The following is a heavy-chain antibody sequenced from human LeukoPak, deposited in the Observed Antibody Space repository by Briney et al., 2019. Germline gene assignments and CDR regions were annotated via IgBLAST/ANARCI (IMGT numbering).Heavy chain of an antibody. CDR2: IYYSGST. CDR3: ARRTPAAGTLVDY. Sequence: SETLSLTCTVSGGSISRSSYYWGWIRQPPGKGLEWIGSIYYSGSTYYNPSLKSRVTISVDTSKNQFSLKLSSVTAADTAVYYCARRTPAAGTLVDYWGQGTLVTVSS. CDR1: GGSISRSSYY. D-gene: IGHD6-13*01. J-gene: IGHJ4*02. V-gene: IGHV4-39*01.